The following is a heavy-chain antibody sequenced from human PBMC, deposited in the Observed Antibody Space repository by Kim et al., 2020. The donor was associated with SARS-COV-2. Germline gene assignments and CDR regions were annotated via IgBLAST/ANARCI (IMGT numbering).Heavy chain of an antibody. V-gene: IGHV3-9*01. J-gene: IGHJ6*01. CDR2: ISWNSGSI. D-gene: IGHD3-10*01. CDR3: AKDVGSGSYGEYYYYYG. CDR1: GFTFDDYA. Sequence: GGSLRLSCAASGFTFDDYAMHWVRQAPGKGLEWVSGISWNSGSIGYADSVKGRFTISRDNAKNSLYLQMNSLRAEDTALYYCAKDVGSGSYGEYYYYYG.